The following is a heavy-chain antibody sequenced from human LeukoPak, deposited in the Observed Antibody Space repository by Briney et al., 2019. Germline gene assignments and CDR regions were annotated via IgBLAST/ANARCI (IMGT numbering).Heavy chain of an antibody. V-gene: IGHV4-59*08. CDR1: GGSISSYY. D-gene: IGHD6-19*01. Sequence: SETLSLTCTVSGGSISSYYWSWIRQPPGKGLEWIGYIYYSGSTNYNPSLKSRVTISVDTSKNQFSLKLSSVTAADTAVYYCARLSFGSGWDPYFDYWGQGTLVTVSS. CDR3: ARLSFGSGWDPYFDY. J-gene: IGHJ4*02. CDR2: IYYSGST.